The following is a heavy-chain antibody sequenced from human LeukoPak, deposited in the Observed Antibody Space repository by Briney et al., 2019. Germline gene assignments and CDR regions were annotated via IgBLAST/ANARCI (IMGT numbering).Heavy chain of an antibody. Sequence: ASVKVSCKASGYTFTSYGISWVRQAPGQGLEWMGWISAYNGNTSYAQKLQGRVTMTTDTSTSTAYMELRSLRSDDTAVYYCARDRASFAPYYYDSSREYFQHWGQGTLVTVSS. D-gene: IGHD3-22*01. CDR3: ARDRASFAPYYYDSSREYFQH. V-gene: IGHV1-18*01. CDR1: GYTFTSYG. CDR2: ISAYNGNT. J-gene: IGHJ1*01.